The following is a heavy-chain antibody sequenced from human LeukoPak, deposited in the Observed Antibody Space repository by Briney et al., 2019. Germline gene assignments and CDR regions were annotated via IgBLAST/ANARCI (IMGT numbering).Heavy chain of an antibody. CDR1: GGSISGYY. J-gene: IGHJ4*02. V-gene: IGHV4-4*07. D-gene: IGHD6-13*01. Sequence: SETLSLTRTVSGGSISGYYWSWIRQAAGKGLEWIGRIYTSGSTNYNPSLKSRVTMSVDTSKNQFSLKLSSVTAADTAVYYCAREGTSSWSDYWGQGTLVTISS. CDR2: IYTSGST. CDR3: AREGTSSWSDY.